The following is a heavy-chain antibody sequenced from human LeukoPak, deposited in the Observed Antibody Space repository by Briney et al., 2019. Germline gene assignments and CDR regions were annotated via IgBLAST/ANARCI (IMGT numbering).Heavy chain of an antibody. CDR3: ARDYGDDYYYYGMDV. CDR1: DGSISSFY. D-gene: IGHD4-17*01. CDR2: IYYSGST. V-gene: IGHV4-59*01. Sequence: SETLSLTCTVSDGSISSFYWSWIRQPPGKGLEWIGYIYYSGSTNYNPSLKSRVTISVDTSKNQFSLKLSSVTAADTAVYYCARDYGDDYYYYGMDVWGQGTTVTVSS. J-gene: IGHJ6*02.